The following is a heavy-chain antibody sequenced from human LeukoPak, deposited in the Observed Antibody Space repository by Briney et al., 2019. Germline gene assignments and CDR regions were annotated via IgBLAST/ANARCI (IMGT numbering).Heavy chain of an antibody. CDR3: ARDRGIFGVDNWFDP. CDR1: GGTFSSYT. V-gene: IGHV1-69*04. J-gene: IGHJ5*02. D-gene: IGHD3-3*01. CDR2: IIAILGIA. Sequence: ASVKVSCKASGGTFSSYTISWVRQAPGQGLEWMGRIIAILGIANYAQKFQGRVTITADKSTSTAYMELSSLRSEDTAVYYCARDRGIFGVDNWFDPWGQGTLVTVSS.